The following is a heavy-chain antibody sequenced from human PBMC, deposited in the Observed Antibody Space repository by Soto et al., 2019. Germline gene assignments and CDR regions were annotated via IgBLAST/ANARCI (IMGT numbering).Heavy chain of an antibody. CDR3: AKGVVVAATYFQH. CDR1: GYAFTNYG. D-gene: IGHD2-15*01. CDR2: IIPILGIA. Sequence: SVKVSCKAPGYAFTNYGISWVRQAPGQGLEWMGRIIPILGIANYAQKFQGRVTITADKSTSTAYMELSSLRSEDTAVYYCAKGVVVAATYFQHWSQGTLVTVS. J-gene: IGHJ1*01. V-gene: IGHV1-69*04.